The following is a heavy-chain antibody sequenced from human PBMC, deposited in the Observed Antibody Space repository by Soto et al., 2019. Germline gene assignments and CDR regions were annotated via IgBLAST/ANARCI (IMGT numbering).Heavy chain of an antibody. V-gene: IGHV3-30*18. CDR2: ISYDGSNK. Sequence: AGGSLRLSCAASGFTFSSYGMHWVRQAPGKGLEWVAVISYDGSNKYYADSVKGRFTISRDNSKNTLYLQMNSLRAEDTAVYYCAKDYCSGGSCYSSHYYYGMDVWGQGTTVTVSS. CDR3: AKDYCSGGSCYSSHYYYGMDV. D-gene: IGHD2-15*01. CDR1: GFTFSSYG. J-gene: IGHJ6*02.